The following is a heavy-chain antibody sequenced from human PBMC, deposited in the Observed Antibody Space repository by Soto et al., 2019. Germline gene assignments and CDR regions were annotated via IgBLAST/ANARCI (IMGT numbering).Heavy chain of an antibody. CDR2: INPSGGST. V-gene: IGHV1-46*01. Sequence: ASVKLSCKASGYSFTSYYMHLVRQAPGQGLEWMGIINPSGGSTSYAQKFQGRVTITRDTSASTAYMELSSLRSEDTAVYYCARGGPPIDYWGQGTLVTVSS. CDR1: GYSFTSYY. J-gene: IGHJ4*02. CDR3: ARGGPPIDY. D-gene: IGHD3-10*01.